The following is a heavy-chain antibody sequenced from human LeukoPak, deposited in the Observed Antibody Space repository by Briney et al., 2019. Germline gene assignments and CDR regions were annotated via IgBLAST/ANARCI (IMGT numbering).Heavy chain of an antibody. CDR3: AREGGYCGGDCYWVPHHFDY. Sequence: PSETLSLTCTVSGGSISSHYWSWIRQPPGKGLEWIGYIYYSGTTNYNPSLKSRVTLSIDTSKNQFSLKLTSVTAADTALYYCAREGGYCGGDCYWVPHHFDYWGQGTLVTVSS. D-gene: IGHD2-21*02. V-gene: IGHV4-59*11. CDR1: GGSISSHY. CDR2: IYYSGTT. J-gene: IGHJ4*02.